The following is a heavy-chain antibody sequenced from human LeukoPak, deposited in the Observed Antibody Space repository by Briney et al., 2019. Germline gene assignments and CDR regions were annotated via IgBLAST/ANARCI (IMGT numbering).Heavy chain of an antibody. CDR3: ARVWAPGYYYYMDV. J-gene: IGHJ6*03. Sequence: SETLSPTCAVYSGSFSNYYWGWIRQPPGKGLEWIALIYHSGTTYYNPSLKSRVTISVDTSKNQFSLKLSSVTAADTAVYYCARVWAPGYYYYMDVWGKGTTVTVSS. V-gene: IGHV4-34*01. CDR2: IYHSGTT. CDR1: SGSFSNYY. D-gene: IGHD3-16*01.